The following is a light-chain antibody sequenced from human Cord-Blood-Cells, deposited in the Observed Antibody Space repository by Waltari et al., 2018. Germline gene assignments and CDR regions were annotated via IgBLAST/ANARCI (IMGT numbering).Light chain of an antibody. V-gene: IGLV2-14*01. CDR2: EVS. J-gene: IGLJ1*01. CDR1: SSDVGGYNY. CDR3: SSYTSSSTLYV. Sequence: QSALTQPASVSGSPGQSITISCTGTSSDVGGYNYVSWYQQHPGKAPKLMIYEVSNRPSGVSNRFSGSWSGNTASLTISGLQAEDEADYYCSSYTSSSTLYVFGTGTKVTVL.